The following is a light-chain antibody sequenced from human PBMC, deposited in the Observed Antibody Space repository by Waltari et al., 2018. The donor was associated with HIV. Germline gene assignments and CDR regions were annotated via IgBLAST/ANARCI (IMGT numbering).Light chain of an antibody. CDR1: RSIGNW. J-gene: IGKJ2*01. CDR2: KAS. CDR3: QQYSDFPVT. Sequence: DIQMTQSPSTLSDSIGGRVTITCRASRSIGNWLAWYQQRPGQAPNLLISKASNLEGGVPSNFSGSGSGTHFTLTISGLRPDDFATYYCQQYSDFPVTFGQGTKL. V-gene: IGKV1-5*03.